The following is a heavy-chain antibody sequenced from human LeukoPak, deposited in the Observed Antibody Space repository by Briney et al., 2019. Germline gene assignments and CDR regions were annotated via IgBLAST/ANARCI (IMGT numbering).Heavy chain of an antibody. J-gene: IGHJ4*02. CDR1: GGSFSGYY. V-gene: IGHV4-34*01. D-gene: IGHD1-1*01. Sequence: SETLSLTCAVYGGSFSGYYWSWIRQPPGKGLEWIGEINHSGSTNYNPSLKSRVTISVDTSKNQFSLKLSSVTAADTAVYYCARGPYQLRLWGQGTLVTVSS. CDR3: ARGPYQLRL. CDR2: INHSGST.